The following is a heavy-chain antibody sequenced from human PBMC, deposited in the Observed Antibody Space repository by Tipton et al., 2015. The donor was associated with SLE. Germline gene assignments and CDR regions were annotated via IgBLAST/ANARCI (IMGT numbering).Heavy chain of an antibody. D-gene: IGHD3-10*01. Sequence: TLSLTCNVSGGSISSGGYYWSWIRQHPGKGLEWIGYTYYSGSTYDNPSFKSRVTVSVDTSKNQFSLKLSSVTAADTAVYYCARTEQGTGSYYRLVFEIWGQGTLVTVSS. CDR3: ARTEQGTGSYYRLVFEI. V-gene: IGHV4-31*03. CDR2: TYYSGST. CDR1: GGSISSGGYY. J-gene: IGHJ4*02.